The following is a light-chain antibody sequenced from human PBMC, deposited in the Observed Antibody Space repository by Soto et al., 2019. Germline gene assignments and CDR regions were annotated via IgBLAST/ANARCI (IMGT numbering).Light chain of an antibody. V-gene: IGKV3D-15*01. CDR1: QSVSSN. J-gene: IGKJ4*01. CDR2: DES. Sequence: ETVMTQSPGTLSVSPGEGATLYCRASQSVSSNLAWYQQKPGQAPRLLIYDESTRATGIPARFSGSGSGTEFTLTISSLQSEDFAVYYCEQYHEWPLTFGGGTEVEIK. CDR3: EQYHEWPLT.